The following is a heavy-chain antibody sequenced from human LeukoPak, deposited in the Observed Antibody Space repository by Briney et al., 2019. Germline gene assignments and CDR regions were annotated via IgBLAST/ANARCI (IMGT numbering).Heavy chain of an antibody. Sequence: SETLSLTCAVGGSFSGYYWSWLRQSPGKGLEWIGSIYYSGSTYYNPSLKSRVTISVDTSKNQFSLKLSSVTAADTAVYYCARQTPHQLRYFDWPDYWGQGTLVTVSS. J-gene: IGHJ4*02. CDR3: ARQTPHQLRYFDWPDY. V-gene: IGHV4-39*01. CDR2: IYYSGST. D-gene: IGHD3-9*01. CDR1: GGSFSGYY.